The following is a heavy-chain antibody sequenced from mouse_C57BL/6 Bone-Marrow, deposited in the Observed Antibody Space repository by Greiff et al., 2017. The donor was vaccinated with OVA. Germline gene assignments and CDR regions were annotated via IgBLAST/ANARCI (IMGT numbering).Heavy chain of an antibody. D-gene: IGHD1-1*01. CDR2: IHPSGSAT. Sequence: QVQLQQPGAELVKPGASVKVSCKASGYTFTSYWMHWVKQRPGQGLEWIGRIHPSGSATNYNQKFKSKATLTVDTSSSTAYMQLSSLTSEDSAFYYGAIGVYDGQYYYARDYWGQGTSVTVSS. CDR3: AIGVYDGQYYYARDY. V-gene: IGHV1-74*01. CDR1: GYTFTSYW. J-gene: IGHJ4*01.